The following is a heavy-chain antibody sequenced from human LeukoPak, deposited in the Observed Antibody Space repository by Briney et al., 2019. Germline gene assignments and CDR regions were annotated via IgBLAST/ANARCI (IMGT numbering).Heavy chain of an antibody. J-gene: IGHJ2*01. D-gene: IGHD4-17*01. CDR3: ARHRAQMTTVPYWYFDL. CDR2: IYYSGST. Sequence: SETLCLTCTVSGGSISSSSYYWGWIRQPPGKGLEWIGYIYYSGSTNYNPSLKSRVTISVDTSKNQFSLKLSSVTAADTAVYYCARHRAQMTTVPYWYFDLWGRGTLVTVSS. CDR1: GGSISSSSYY. V-gene: IGHV4-61*05.